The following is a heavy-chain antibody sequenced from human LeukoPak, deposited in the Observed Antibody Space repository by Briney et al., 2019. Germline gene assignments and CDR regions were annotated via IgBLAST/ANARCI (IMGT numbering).Heavy chain of an antibody. Sequence: PSETLSLTCAVYGGSFSGYYWSWIRHPPGKGLEWIGEINHSGSTNYNPSLKSRVTISVDTSKNQFSLKLSSVTAADTAVYYCARGALGFDYWGQGTLVTVSS. CDR3: ARGALGFDY. D-gene: IGHD3-16*01. J-gene: IGHJ4*02. CDR1: GGSFSGYY. CDR2: INHSGST. V-gene: IGHV4-34*01.